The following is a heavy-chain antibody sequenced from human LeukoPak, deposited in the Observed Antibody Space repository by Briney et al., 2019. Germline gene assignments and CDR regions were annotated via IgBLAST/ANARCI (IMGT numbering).Heavy chain of an antibody. V-gene: IGHV3-30-3*01. CDR1: GFTFSSYA. CDR2: ISYDGSNK. J-gene: IGHJ6*03. Sequence: GGSLRLSCAASGFTFSSYAMHWVRQAPGKGLEWVAVISYDGSNKYYADSVKGRFTISRDNSKNTLYLQMNSLRAEDTAVYYCAKDPYYDILTGYYMDVWGKGTTVTVSS. CDR3: AKDPYYDILTGYYMDV. D-gene: IGHD3-9*01.